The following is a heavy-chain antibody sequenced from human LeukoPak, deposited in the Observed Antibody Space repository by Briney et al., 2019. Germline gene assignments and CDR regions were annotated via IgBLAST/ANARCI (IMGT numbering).Heavy chain of an antibody. CDR2: ISGSGGST. CDR3: AKDLGAYGSGSYYFDY. Sequence: GGSLRLSCAASGFTFSSYAMSWVRQAPGKGLEWVSAISGSGGSTYYADSVKGRFTISRDNSKNTLYLQMNSLRAEDTAVYYCAKDLGAYGSGSYYFDYWGQGTLVTVSS. D-gene: IGHD3-10*01. J-gene: IGHJ4*02. V-gene: IGHV3-23*01. CDR1: GFTFSSYA.